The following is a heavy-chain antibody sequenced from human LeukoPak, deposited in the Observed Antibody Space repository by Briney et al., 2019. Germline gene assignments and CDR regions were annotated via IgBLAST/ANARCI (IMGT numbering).Heavy chain of an antibody. D-gene: IGHD1-26*01. CDR3: ARDPVEWELLLDY. CDR2: MNIDGSER. J-gene: IGHJ4*02. Sequence: GGSLRLSCAASGFTFSSYWMGWVRQAQGKRLEWVANMNIDGSERYYADSAKGRFTISRDNARDSVYLQMNSLRVEDTAVYYCARDPVEWELLLDYWGQGTLVTVSS. CDR1: GFTFSSYW. V-gene: IGHV3-7*01.